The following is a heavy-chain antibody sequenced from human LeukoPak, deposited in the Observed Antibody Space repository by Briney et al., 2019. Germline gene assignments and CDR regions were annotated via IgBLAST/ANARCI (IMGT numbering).Heavy chain of an antibody. CDR3: ARRKWMYSGSYYFDY. J-gene: IGHJ4*02. Sequence: GGSLRLSCAASGFTFSSYEMNWVRQAPGKGLEWVSSISSSSSYIYYADSVKGRFTISRDNAKNPLYLQMNSLRAEDTAVYYCARRKWMYSGSYYFDYWGQGTLVTVSS. V-gene: IGHV3-21*01. CDR2: ISSSSSYI. CDR1: GFTFSSYE. D-gene: IGHD1-26*01.